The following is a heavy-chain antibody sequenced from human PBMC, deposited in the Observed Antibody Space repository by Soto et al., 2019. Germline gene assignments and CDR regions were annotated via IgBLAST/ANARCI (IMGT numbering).Heavy chain of an antibody. V-gene: IGHV5-51*01. CDR3: ARGVHTIIVADAFDI. CDR1: GYSFTSYW. D-gene: IGHD3-22*01. Sequence: PVDSLKISCKGSGYSFTSYWIGWVRQMPGKGLEWMGIIYPGDSDTRYSPAVQGHVTISADKSLSTAHLQWSSLKTTDTPTYYWARGVHTIIVADAFDISGQGTMV. J-gene: IGHJ3*02. CDR2: IYPGDSDT.